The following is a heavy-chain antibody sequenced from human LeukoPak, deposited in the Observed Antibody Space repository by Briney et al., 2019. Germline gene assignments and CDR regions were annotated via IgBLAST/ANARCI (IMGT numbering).Heavy chain of an antibody. CDR3: AREVPMIAVAGSAWFDP. CDR2: INSDGSST. D-gene: IGHD6-19*01. V-gene: IGHV3-74*01. Sequence: GGSLRLSCAASGFTFSSYWMHWVRKAPGKGLVWVSRINSDGSSTSYADSVKGRFTISRDNAKNTLYLQMNSLRAEDTAVYYCAREVPMIAVAGSAWFDPWGQGTLVTVSS. CDR1: GFTFSSYW. J-gene: IGHJ5*02.